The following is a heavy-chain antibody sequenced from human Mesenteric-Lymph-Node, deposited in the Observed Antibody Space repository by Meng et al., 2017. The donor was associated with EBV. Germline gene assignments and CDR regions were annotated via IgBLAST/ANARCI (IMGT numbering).Heavy chain of an antibody. Sequence: QEAVPVLVESSGTLSLTRAGHGASRRCSNWWSWVRQSPGKGLEWIGEIFHSGSTNYNPSLKSRVTISVDKSKNQFSLNLSSVTAADTAVYYCARAPGMGYIWESYRYPNWFDLWGQGTLVTVSS. D-gene: IGHD3-16*02. J-gene: IGHJ5*02. CDR2: IFHSGST. V-gene: IGHV4-4*02. CDR1: GASRRCSNW. CDR3: ARAPGMGYIWESYRYPNWFDL.